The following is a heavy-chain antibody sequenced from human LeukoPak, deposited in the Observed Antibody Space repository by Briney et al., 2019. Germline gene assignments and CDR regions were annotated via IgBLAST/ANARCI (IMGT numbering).Heavy chain of an antibody. D-gene: IGHD3-10*01. CDR1: GYTFTSYY. CDR2: INPSGGST. Sequence: GASVKVSCKASGYTFTSYYMHWVRQVPGQGLEWMGLINPSGGSTYYAQEFLGRVSMTSDTSTNRVYMELSSLRSEDTAIYYCARGSYGSDNTYYFYGMDVWGKGTTVTVSS. V-gene: IGHV1-46*01. CDR3: ARGSYGSDNTYYFYGMDV. J-gene: IGHJ6*04.